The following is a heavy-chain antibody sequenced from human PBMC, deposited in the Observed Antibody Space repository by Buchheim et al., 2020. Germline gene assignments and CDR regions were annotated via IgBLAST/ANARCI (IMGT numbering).Heavy chain of an antibody. CDR1: GGSISSYY. V-gene: IGHV4-59*01. Sequence: QVQLQESGPGLVKPSETLSLTCTVSGGSISSYYWSWIRQPPGKGLEWIGYIYYSGSTNYNPSLKSRVTISVDTSKNKFSLKLSSVTAADTAVYYCARDSGGYCSSTSCYYGMDVWGQGTT. J-gene: IGHJ6*02. D-gene: IGHD2-2*01. CDR3: ARDSGGYCSSTSCYYGMDV. CDR2: IYYSGST.